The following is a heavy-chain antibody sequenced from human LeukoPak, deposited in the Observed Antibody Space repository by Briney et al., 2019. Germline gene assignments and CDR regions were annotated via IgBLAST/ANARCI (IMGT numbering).Heavy chain of an antibody. CDR2: INHSGST. J-gene: IGHJ4*02. Sequence: KSSETLSLTCAVSGGSFSGYYWSWIRQPPGKGLEWIGEINHSGSTNYNPSLKSRVTISVDTSKNQFSLKLSSVTAADTAVYYCARGNPAFDYWGQGTLVAVSS. CDR3: ARGNPAFDY. CDR1: GGSFSGYY. V-gene: IGHV4-34*01.